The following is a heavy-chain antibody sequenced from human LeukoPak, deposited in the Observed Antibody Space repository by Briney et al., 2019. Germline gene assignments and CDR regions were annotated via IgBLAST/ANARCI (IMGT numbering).Heavy chain of an antibody. D-gene: IGHD4-17*01. CDR3: AKGSYGDYPNWFDP. CDR2: ISYDGSNK. CDR1: GFTFSSYG. J-gene: IGHJ5*02. V-gene: IGHV3-30*18. Sequence: GGSLRLSCAASGFTFSSYGMHWVRQAPGKGLEWVAVISYDGSNKYYADSVKGRFTISRDNSKNTLYLQMNSLRAEDTAVYYCAKGSYGDYPNWFDPWGQGTLVTVSS.